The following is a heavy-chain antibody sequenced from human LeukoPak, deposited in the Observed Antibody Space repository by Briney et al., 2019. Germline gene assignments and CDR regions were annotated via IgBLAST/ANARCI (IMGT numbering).Heavy chain of an antibody. D-gene: IGHD6-19*01. Sequence: SETLSLTCTVSGGSISSYYWSWIRQPPGKGLDWIGYVYYSGSSNYNPSLKSRVTISVDPSKNQFSLKLNSVTAADTAVYYCAKTVAGYWYFDLWGRGTLVTVSS. CDR2: VYYSGSS. V-gene: IGHV4-59*08. J-gene: IGHJ2*01. CDR1: GGSISSYY. CDR3: AKTVAGYWYFDL.